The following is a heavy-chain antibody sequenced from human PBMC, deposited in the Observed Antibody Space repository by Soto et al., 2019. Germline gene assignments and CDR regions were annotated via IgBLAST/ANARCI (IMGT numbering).Heavy chain of an antibody. CDR3: ARAGGLLWFGETNYYYGMDV. CDR2: INHSGST. J-gene: IGHJ6*02. D-gene: IGHD3-10*01. Sequence: SETLSITCAVYGGSFSGYYWSWIRQPPGKGLEWIGEINHSGSTNYNPSLKSRVTISVDTSKNQFSLKLSSVTAADTAVYYCARAGGLLWFGETNYYYGMDVWGQGTTVTVSS. V-gene: IGHV4-34*01. CDR1: GGSFSGYY.